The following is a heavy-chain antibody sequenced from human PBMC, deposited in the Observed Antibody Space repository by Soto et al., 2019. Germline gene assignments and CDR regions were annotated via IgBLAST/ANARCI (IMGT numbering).Heavy chain of an antibody. CDR1: GFSLSTSGMC. CDR3: ARITYYYDSSGSQTYYFDY. D-gene: IGHD3-22*01. Sequence: SGPTLVNPTQTLTLTCTFSGFSLSTSGMCVSWIRQPPGKALEWLALIDWDDDKYYSTSLKTRLTISKDTSKNQVVLTMTNMDPVDTATYYCARITYYYDSSGSQTYYFDYWGQGTLVTSPQ. V-gene: IGHV2-70*01. CDR2: IDWDDDK. J-gene: IGHJ4*02.